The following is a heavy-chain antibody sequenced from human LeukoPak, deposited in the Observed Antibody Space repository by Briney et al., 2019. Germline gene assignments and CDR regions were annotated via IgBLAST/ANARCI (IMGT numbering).Heavy chain of an antibody. V-gene: IGHV3-15*01. J-gene: IGHJ4*02. D-gene: IGHD5-12*01. Sequence: GGSLRLSCAASGFTFSNAWMSWVRQAPGKGLEWVGRIKSKTDGGTTDYAAPVKGRFTISRDDSKNTLYLQMNRLKSENTAVYSCTTGYSGYGNWGQGTLVTVSS. CDR2: IKSKTDGGTT. CDR3: TTGYSGYGN. CDR1: GFTFSNAW.